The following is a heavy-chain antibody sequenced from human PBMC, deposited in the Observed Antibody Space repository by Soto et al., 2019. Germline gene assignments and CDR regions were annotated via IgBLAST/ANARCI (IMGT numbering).Heavy chain of an antibody. CDR2: IYYSGST. Sequence: PSETLCLTCSVSGGSIGSYDWSWIRQPPGKGLEWIGYIYYSGSTNYNPSLKSRVTISVDTSKNQFSLKLSSVTAADTAVYYCARSDGRYWGQGTLVTVSS. J-gene: IGHJ4*02. V-gene: IGHV4-59*01. CDR3: ARSDGRY. CDR1: GGSIGSYD.